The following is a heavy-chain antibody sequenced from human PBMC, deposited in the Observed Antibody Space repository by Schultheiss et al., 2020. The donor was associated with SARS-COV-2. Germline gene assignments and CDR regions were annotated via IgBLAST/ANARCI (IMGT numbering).Heavy chain of an antibody. Sequence: GESLKISCAASGFTFSSYAMHWVRQAPGKGLEYVSAISSNGGSTYYANSVKGRFTISRDNAKNSLYLQMNSLRAEDTAVYYCATLDIVVVPAARYYYMDVWGKGTTVTVSS. J-gene: IGHJ6*03. CDR2: ISSNGGST. D-gene: IGHD2-2*01. V-gene: IGHV3-64*01. CDR1: GFTFSSYA. CDR3: ATLDIVVVPAARYYYMDV.